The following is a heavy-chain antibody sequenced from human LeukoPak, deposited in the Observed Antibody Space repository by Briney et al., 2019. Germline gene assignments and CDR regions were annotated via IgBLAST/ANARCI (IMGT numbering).Heavy chain of an antibody. J-gene: IGHJ6*02. V-gene: IGHV3-48*03. CDR2: ISSSGSTI. CDR1: GFTFSSYE. CDR3: ARGAYTAAGSHPSYYYYYGMDV. Sequence: GGSLRLSCAASGFTFSSYEVNWVRQAPGKGLEWVSYISSSGSTIYYADSVKGRFTISRDNAKNSLYLQMNSLRAEDTAVYYCARGAYTAAGSHPSYYYYYGMDVWGQGTTVTVSS. D-gene: IGHD6-13*01.